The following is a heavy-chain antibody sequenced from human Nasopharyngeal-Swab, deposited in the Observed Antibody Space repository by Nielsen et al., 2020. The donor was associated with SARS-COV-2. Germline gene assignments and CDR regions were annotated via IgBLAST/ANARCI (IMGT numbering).Heavy chain of an antibody. Sequence: SETLSLTCTVSGGSISSYYWSRIRQHPGKGLEWIGYIYYSGSTYYNPSLKSRVTISVDTSKNQFSLKLSSVTAADTAVYYCARVLTRNLVVALVLDAFDIWGQGTMVTVSS. CDR2: IYYSGST. V-gene: IGHV4-59*06. CDR3: ARVLTRNLVVALVLDAFDI. CDR1: GGSISSYY. J-gene: IGHJ3*02. D-gene: IGHD2-15*01.